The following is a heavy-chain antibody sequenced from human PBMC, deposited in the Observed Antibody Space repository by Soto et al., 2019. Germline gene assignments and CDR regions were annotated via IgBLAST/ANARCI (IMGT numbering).Heavy chain of an antibody. CDR1: GFTFSSHA. J-gene: IGHJ4*02. Sequence: GGSLRLSCAASGFTFSSHAMSWVHQAPGKGLEWVSDISGSGGSTYYADSVKGRFTISRDNSKNTLYLQMNSLRAEDTAVYYCARDRYSSSWYFWGQGTLVTVSS. D-gene: IGHD6-13*01. CDR2: ISGSGGST. CDR3: ARDRYSSSWYF. V-gene: IGHV3-23*01.